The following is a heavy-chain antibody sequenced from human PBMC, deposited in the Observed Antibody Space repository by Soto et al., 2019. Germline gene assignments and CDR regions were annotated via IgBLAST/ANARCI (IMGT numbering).Heavy chain of an antibody. Sequence: GASVKVSCKASGGTFSSYAISWVRQAPGQGLEWMGGIIPIFGTANYAQKFQGRVTITADESTSTAYMELSSLRSEDTAVYYCAGAHQWLPPKVFDYWGQGTLVTVSS. CDR2: IIPIFGTA. V-gene: IGHV1-69*13. CDR1: GGTFSSYA. CDR3: AGAHQWLPPKVFDY. D-gene: IGHD5-18*01. J-gene: IGHJ4*02.